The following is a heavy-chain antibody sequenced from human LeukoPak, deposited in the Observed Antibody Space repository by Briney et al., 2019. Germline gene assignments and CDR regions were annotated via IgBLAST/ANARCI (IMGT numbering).Heavy chain of an antibody. CDR2: IKQDGSEK. J-gene: IGHJ4*02. V-gene: IGHV3-7*01. CDR3: AREIYCGGDCYYYFDY. D-gene: IGHD2-21*02. Sequence: GGSLRLSCAASGFTFRSYAMTWVRQAPGKGLEWVANIKQDGSEKYYVDSVKGRFTISRDNAKNSLYLQMNSLRAEDTAVYYCAREIYCGGDCYYYFDYWGQGTLVTVSS. CDR1: GFTFRSYA.